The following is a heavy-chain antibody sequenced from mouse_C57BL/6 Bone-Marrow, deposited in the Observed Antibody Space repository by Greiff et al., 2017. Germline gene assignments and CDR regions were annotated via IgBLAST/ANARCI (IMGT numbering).Heavy chain of an antibody. V-gene: IGHV14-3*01. CDR2: IDPANGNA. J-gene: IGHJ1*03. CDR1: GFNIKNTY. CDR3: ARRYFDV. Sequence: VQLQQSVAELVRPGASVKLSCTAFGFNIKNTYMHWVKQRSELRLEWIGRIDPANGNAKYAPKFQGKATITADTSSNTAYLQLSSLTSEDTAIYYCARRYFDVWGTGTTVTVSS.